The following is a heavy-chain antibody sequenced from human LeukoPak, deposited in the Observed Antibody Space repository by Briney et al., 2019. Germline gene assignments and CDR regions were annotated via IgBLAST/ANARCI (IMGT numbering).Heavy chain of an antibody. V-gene: IGHV3-74*01. CDR2: INSDGSRT. CDR3: AKQYCTATSCGGMDV. D-gene: IGHD2-8*01. Sequence: GGSPRLSCAASGFTFKNYWMFWVRQAPGKGLVWVARINSDGSRTNYADSVKGRFTVSRDNAKNTVYLQMSRLRADDTALYYCAKQYCTATSCGGMDVWGRGTTVTVSS. CDR1: GFTFKNYW. J-gene: IGHJ6*02.